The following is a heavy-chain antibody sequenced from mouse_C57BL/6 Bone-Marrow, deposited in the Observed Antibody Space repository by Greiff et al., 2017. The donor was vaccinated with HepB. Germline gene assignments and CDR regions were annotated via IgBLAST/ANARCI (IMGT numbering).Heavy chain of an antibody. Sequence: QVQLQQSGPELVKPGASVKISCKASGYAFSSSWMNWVKQRPGKGLEWIGRIYPGDGDTNYNGKFKGKATLTADKSSSTAYMQLSSLTSEDSAVYFCAREGCITTVVGGAYWGQGTLVTVSA. D-gene: IGHD1-1*01. J-gene: IGHJ3*01. V-gene: IGHV1-82*01. CDR1: GYAFSSSW. CDR2: IYPGDGDT. CDR3: AREGCITTVVGGAY.